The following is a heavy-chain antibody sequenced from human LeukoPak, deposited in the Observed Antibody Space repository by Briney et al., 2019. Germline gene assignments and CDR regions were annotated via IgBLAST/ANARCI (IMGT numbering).Heavy chain of an antibody. CDR1: GGSISSYY. J-gene: IGHJ3*02. Sequence: SETLSLTCTVSGGSISSYYWSWIRQPPGKGLEWIGYIYTSGSTNYNPSLKSRVTISVDTSKNQFSLKLSSVTAADTAVYYCARDKRGGDAFDIWGQGTMVTVSS. D-gene: IGHD3-16*01. CDR2: IYTSGST. CDR3: ARDKRGGDAFDI. V-gene: IGHV4-4*09.